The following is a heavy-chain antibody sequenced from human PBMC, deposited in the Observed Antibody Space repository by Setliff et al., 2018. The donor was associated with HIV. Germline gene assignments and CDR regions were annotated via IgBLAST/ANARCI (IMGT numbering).Heavy chain of an antibody. J-gene: IGHJ4*02. CDR3: AQLGMVDDFDY. CDR1: GGSFSGYY. CDR2: INHSGST. D-gene: IGHD1-1*01. Sequence: SETLSLTCAVYGGSFSGYYWSWIRQPPGKGLEWIGEINHSGSTNYNPSLKSRGTISVDSSKNQFSLKLSPVPAAGTAVYYCAQLGMVDDFDYWGQGTLVTVSS. V-gene: IGHV4-34*01.